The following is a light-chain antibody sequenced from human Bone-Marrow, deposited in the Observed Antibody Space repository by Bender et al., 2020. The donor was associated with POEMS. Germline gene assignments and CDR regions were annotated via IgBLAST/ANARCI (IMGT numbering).Light chain of an antibody. J-gene: IGLJ2*01. CDR3: QTYDTGRSVV. CDR2: ANT. CDR1: ASNIGAGYD. V-gene: IGLV1-40*01. Sequence: QSVLTQPPSVSGAPGQRVTISCTGSASNIGAGYDVHWYQQLPGTAPKLLVHANTNRPSGIPDRFSGSTSKSATSASLVITGLQAEDEAEYYSQTYDTGRSVVFGDGTKVTVL.